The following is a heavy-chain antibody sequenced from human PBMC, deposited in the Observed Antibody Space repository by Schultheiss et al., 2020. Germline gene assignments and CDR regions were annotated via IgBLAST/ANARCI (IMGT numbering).Heavy chain of an antibody. V-gene: IGHV4-39*01. CDR2: IYYSGST. Sequence: SETLSLTCTVSGGSISSSSYYWGWIRQPPGKGLEWIGSIYYSGSTYYNPSLKSRVTISVDTSKNQFSLKLSSVTAADTAVYYCARGRRRRYFDYWGQGTLVNVSS. CDR1: GGSISSSSYY. CDR3: ARGRRRRYFDY. J-gene: IGHJ4*02.